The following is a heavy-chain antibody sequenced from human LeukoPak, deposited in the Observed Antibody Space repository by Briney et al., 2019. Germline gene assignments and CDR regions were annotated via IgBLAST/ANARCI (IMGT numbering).Heavy chain of an antibody. J-gene: IGHJ4*02. CDR1: GYTFTSYY. V-gene: IGHV1-46*01. Sequence: GASVKVSCKASGYTFTSYYMHWVRQAPGQGLEWMGIINPSGGSTSYAQKFQGRVTMTRDTSTSTAYMELSSLRSEDTAVYYCASSRGLNGRDGYNSYFDYWGQGTLVTVSS. D-gene: IGHD5-24*01. CDR3: ASSRGLNGRDGYNSYFDY. CDR2: INPSGGST.